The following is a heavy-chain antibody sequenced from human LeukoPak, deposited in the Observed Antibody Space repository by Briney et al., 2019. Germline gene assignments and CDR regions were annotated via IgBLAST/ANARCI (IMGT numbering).Heavy chain of an antibody. CDR1: GFTFSTYA. Sequence: GGSLRLSCAAPGFTFSTYAMTWVRQAPGKGLEWVSNINNSGGSTYYADAVKGRFTVSRDKSKNTMYLQMNSLRVEDTAVYYCARFFYGFDPWGQGTLVTVSS. V-gene: IGHV3-23*01. D-gene: IGHD3-16*01. CDR2: INNSGGST. CDR3: ARFFYGFDP. J-gene: IGHJ5*02.